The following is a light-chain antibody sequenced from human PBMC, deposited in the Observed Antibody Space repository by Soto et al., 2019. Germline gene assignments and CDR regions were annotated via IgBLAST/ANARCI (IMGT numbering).Light chain of an antibody. CDR2: GAS. J-gene: IGKJ1*01. CDR1: QSVSNNY. CDR3: QQYGSSGT. Sequence: EIVWTQTPATLSLSPGEGATLSCRASQSVSNNYLAWYQQKPGQAPRLLIYGASNRATGIPDRFSGSGSGTDFTLTISRLEPEDFAVYYCQQYGSSGTFGQGTKVDI. V-gene: IGKV3-20*01.